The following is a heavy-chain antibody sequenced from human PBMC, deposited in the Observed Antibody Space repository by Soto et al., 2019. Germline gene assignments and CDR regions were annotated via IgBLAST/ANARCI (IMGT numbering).Heavy chain of an antibody. V-gene: IGHV3-15*01. CDR1: GFTLRNAW. Sequence: GRSLRLSCAACGFTLRNAWMCLVRQDQGKGMERVGRIKSKADGGTTDYAAPVKGRFTISRVDSRNTRYLHMNSLKTVVIAVYFSSAEVVVFDICGQGTRVTI. D-gene: IGHD2-15*01. CDR2: IKSKADGGTT. J-gene: IGHJ3*02. CDR3: SAEVVVFDI.